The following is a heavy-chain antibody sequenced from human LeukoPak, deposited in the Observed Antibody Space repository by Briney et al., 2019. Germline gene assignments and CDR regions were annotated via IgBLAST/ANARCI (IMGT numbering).Heavy chain of an antibody. D-gene: IGHD2-21*01. Sequence: GGSLRLSCAASGFTFSSYTMSWVRQAPGKGLEWVSTITTSDGNTYYADSVKGRFTVSRDNSKNTLYLQMDSLRGEDTAVYYCAKDFRIGYSAHFDYWGQGALVTVSS. CDR3: AKDFRIGYSAHFDY. V-gene: IGHV3-23*01. CDR1: GFTFSSYT. CDR2: ITTSDGNT. J-gene: IGHJ4*02.